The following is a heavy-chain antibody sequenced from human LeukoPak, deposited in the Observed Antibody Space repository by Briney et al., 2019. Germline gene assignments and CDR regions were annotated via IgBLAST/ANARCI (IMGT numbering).Heavy chain of an antibody. D-gene: IGHD6-13*01. J-gene: IGHJ3*02. CDR3: AKDKRRAAADPNAFDI. CDR1: GFTFSSYG. CDR2: IRYDGSNK. Sequence: GGSLRLSCAASGFTFSSYGMHWVRQAPGKGLEWVAFIRYDGSNKYYADSVKGRFTISRDNSKNTLYLQMNSPRAEDTAVYYCAKDKRRAAADPNAFDIWGQGTMVTVSS. V-gene: IGHV3-30*02.